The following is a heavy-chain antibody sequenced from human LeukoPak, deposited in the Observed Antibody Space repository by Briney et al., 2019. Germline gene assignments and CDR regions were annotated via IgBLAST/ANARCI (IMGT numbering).Heavy chain of an antibody. D-gene: IGHD5-12*01. V-gene: IGHV3-48*03. CDR1: GFTFSSYE. CDR3: ARVHRGSYGGYVSCDY. Sequence: QPGGSLRLSCAASGFTFSSYEMNWVRQAPGKGLEWVSYISSSGSTIYYADSVKGRFTISRDNAKNSLYLQMNSLRAEDTAVYYCARVHRGSYGGYVSCDYWGQGTLVTVSS. J-gene: IGHJ4*02. CDR2: ISSSGSTI.